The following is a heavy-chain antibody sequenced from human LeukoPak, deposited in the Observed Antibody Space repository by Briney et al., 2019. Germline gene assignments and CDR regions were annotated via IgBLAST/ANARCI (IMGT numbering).Heavy chain of an antibody. D-gene: IGHD6-13*01. V-gene: IGHV3-23*01. CDR1: GFIFSSYS. Sequence: GGSLRLSCAASGFIFSSYSMSWVRQAPGKGLEWVPVITGSGGNTYYADSVKGRFTISRDNSKNTLYLQMNSLRAEDTAVYYCARDFIAAAEDYWGQGTLVTVSS. CDR2: ITGSGGNT. CDR3: ARDFIAAAEDY. J-gene: IGHJ4*02.